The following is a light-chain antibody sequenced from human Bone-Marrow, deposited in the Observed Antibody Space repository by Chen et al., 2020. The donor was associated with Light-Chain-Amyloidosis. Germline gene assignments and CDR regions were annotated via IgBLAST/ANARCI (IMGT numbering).Light chain of an antibody. CDR3: SSDTITDTLV. CDR1: SSDVGGDTH. J-gene: IGLJ1*01. V-gene: IGLV2-14*01. Sequence: QSALTQPASVSGSPGQSSTISCTGTSSDVGGDTHVSWYQLPPAKAPKLMIYEVTNRPTWVTGRCAGSKSDNTASLTSAERQTEDEADYFCSSDTITDTLVVGSGTRVTVL. CDR2: EVT.